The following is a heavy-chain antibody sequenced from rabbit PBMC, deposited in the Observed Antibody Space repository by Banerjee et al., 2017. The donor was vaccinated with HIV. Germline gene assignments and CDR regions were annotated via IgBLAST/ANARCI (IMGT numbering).Heavy chain of an antibody. J-gene: IGHJ4*01. CDR3: ARSDSGVYDYAYL. D-gene: IGHD6-1*01. CDR1: GFSFSSSYY. Sequence: QEQLVESGGGLVQPEGSLTLTCTASGFSFSSSYYMCWVRQAPGKGLEWIACIYAGSSGSTYYASWAKGRFTISKTSSTTVTLQMTSLTAADTATYFCARSDSGVYDYAYLWGPGTLVTVS. CDR2: IYAGSSGST. V-gene: IGHV1S45*01.